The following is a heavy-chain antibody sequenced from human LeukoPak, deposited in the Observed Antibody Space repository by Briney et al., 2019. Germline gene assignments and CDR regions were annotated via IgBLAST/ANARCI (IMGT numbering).Heavy chain of an antibody. CDR1: GGSISSSSYY. CDR2: IYYSGST. J-gene: IGHJ2*01. V-gene: IGHV4-39*01. CDR3: AKTVAGYWYFDL. Sequence: PSETLSLTCTVSGGSISSSSYYWGWIRQPPWTGLEWIGSIYYSGSTYYNPSLKSRVTISVDTSKNQFSLELSSVTAADTAVYYCAKTVAGYWYFDLWGRGTLVTVSS. D-gene: IGHD6-19*01.